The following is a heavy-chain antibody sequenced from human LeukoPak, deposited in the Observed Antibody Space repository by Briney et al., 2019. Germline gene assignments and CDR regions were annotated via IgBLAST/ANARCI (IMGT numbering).Heavy chain of an antibody. J-gene: IGHJ4*02. CDR2: ISYDGSNK. V-gene: IGHV3-30*04. D-gene: IGHD3-22*01. CDR3: ARGAYYYDSSGYAPLDY. Sequence: GGSLRLSCAASGFTFSSYAMHWVRQAPGKGLEWVAAISYDGSNKYYADSVKGRFTISRDNSKNTLYLQMNSLRAEDTAVYYCARGAYYYDSSGYAPLDYWGQGTLVTVSS. CDR1: GFTFSSYA.